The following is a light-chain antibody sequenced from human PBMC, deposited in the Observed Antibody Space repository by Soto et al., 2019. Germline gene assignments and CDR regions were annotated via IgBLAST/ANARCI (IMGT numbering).Light chain of an antibody. V-gene: IGLV2-14*01. CDR1: SSDVGRYNY. CDR3: SSYTSSSTRV. CDR2: EVS. J-gene: IGLJ3*02. Sequence: QSALTQPASVSGSPGQSITISCTGTSSDVGRYNYVSWYQQHPGKAPKLMIYEVSNRPSGVSNRFSGSKSGNTASLTISGLQAEDEADYYGSSYTSSSTRVFGGGTKLTVL.